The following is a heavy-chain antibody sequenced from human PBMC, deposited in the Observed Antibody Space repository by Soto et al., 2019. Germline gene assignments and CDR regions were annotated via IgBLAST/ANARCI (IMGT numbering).Heavy chain of an antibody. J-gene: IGHJ4*02. Sequence: SETLSLTCTVSGGSISNYFCSWIRQPAGKGLQWIGRIDNSGSTNYNPSLKSRITMSADTSRNQFSLKLNSVTAADTAVYYCARGGQDFWSGPFDYWGQGALVTVSS. CDR1: GGSISNYF. V-gene: IGHV4-4*07. CDR2: IDNSGST. CDR3: ARGGQDFWSGPFDY. D-gene: IGHD3-3*01.